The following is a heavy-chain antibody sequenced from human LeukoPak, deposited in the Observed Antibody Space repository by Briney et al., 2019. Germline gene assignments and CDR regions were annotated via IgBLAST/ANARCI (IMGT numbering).Heavy chain of an antibody. Sequence: SETLSLTCAVYGGSFSGYYWSWIRQPPGKGLEWIGEINHSGSTNYNPSLKSRVTISVDTSKNQFSLKLSSVTAADTAVYYCASSGDYPFDYWGQGTLVPVSS. D-gene: IGHD4-17*01. CDR3: ASSGDYPFDY. CDR1: GGSFSGYY. V-gene: IGHV4-34*01. J-gene: IGHJ4*02. CDR2: INHSGST.